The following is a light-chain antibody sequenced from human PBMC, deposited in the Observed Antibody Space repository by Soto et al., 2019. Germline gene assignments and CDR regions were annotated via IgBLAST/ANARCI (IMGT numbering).Light chain of an antibody. Sequence: EIVMTQSPAILSVSPGERATLSCRASQSVSTNLAWYQQKPGQAPRLLIFGASTRATDVPARFSGSGSGTEFTLTISSLQSEDFAVYYCLQHNSWPRTFGQGTRLEV. V-gene: IGKV3-15*01. CDR3: LQHNSWPRT. J-gene: IGKJ1*01. CDR1: QSVSTN. CDR2: GAS.